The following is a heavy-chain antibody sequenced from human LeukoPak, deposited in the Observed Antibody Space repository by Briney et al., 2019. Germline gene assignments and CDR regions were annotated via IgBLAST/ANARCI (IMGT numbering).Heavy chain of an antibody. D-gene: IGHD4-17*01. Sequence: GGSLRLSCAASGFTFKSYEMKWVRQAPGKGREWVSYISSSGPTIYYADSVKGRFTISRDKAKNSLYLQMNSLRVEDTAIYYCARDRYGDENYWGQGVLVTVSS. J-gene: IGHJ4*02. CDR3: ARDRYGDENY. V-gene: IGHV3-48*03. CDR1: GFTFKSYE. CDR2: ISSSGPTI.